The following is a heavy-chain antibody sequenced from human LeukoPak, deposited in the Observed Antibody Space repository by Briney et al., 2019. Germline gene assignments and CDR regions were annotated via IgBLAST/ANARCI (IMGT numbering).Heavy chain of an antibody. J-gene: IGHJ4*02. CDR2: IGSSGVDT. CDR3: AKHMYLRGVSPFDY. CDR1: GFTFSSYA. Sequence: GGSLRLSCAASGFTFSSYAMSWFRQAPGKGLEWVSTIGSSGVDTFYADSVKGRFTISRDNSKNTLYLQMNSLRAEDTAVYYCAKHMYLRGVSPFDYWGQGTLVTVSS. D-gene: IGHD3-10*01. V-gene: IGHV3-23*01.